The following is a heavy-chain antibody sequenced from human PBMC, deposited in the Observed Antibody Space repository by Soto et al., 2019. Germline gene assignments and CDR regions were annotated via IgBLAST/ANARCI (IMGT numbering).Heavy chain of an antibody. CDR3: ARDGVVITYYGMDV. V-gene: IGHV3-11*01. CDR1: GFTFSDYY. D-gene: IGHD3-3*01. Sequence: QVQLVESGGGLVKPGESLRLSCVASGFTFSDYYMAWIRQAPGKGLEWISYISDSGSDTYYADSVEGRFTIPRDNAKNSLYLQMNSLRAEDTAVYYCARDGVVITYYGMDVWGQGTTVTVSS. J-gene: IGHJ6*02. CDR2: ISDSGSDT.